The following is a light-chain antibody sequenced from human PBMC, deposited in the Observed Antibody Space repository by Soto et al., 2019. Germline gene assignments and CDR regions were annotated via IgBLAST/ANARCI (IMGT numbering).Light chain of an antibody. CDR1: QSISSY. CDR2: DAS. CDR3: QQYNSYPWT. J-gene: IGKJ1*01. V-gene: IGKV1-5*01. Sequence: EIQMTQSPSSLSASVGDRVTITCRATQSISSYLNWYQQRPGKAPNLLIYDASSLESGVPSRFSGSGSGTEFTLTITSLQPDEFATEYCQQYNSYPWTFGQGTKVDIK.